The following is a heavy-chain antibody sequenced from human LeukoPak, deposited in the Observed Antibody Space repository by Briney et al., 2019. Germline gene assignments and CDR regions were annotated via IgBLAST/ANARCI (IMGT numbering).Heavy chain of an antibody. CDR3: ARDGTHSGSASFDY. J-gene: IGHJ4*02. CDR2: IWYDGSNK. Sequence: GGSLRLSCAASGFTFSSYGMHWVRQAPGKGLEWVAVIWYDGSNKYYGDSVKGRFTISRDNSKNTLYLQMNSLRADDTAVYYCARDGTHSGSASFDYWGQGTLVTVSS. V-gene: IGHV3-33*01. D-gene: IGHD1-26*01. CDR1: GFTFSSYG.